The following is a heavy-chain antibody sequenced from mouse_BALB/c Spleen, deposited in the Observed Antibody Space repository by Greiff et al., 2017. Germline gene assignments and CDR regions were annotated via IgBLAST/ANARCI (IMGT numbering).Heavy chain of an antibody. CDR2: IGSGGSNT. D-gene: IGHD1-1*01. CDR3: ARLYYYGSSHYYFDY. V-gene: IGHV5-9-4*01. CDR1: GFTLIAIA. Sequence: DVMLVESGAALVKPGGSLKFSCPASGFTLIAIAMPWVRQSPDKGLEWVAEIGSGGSNTNYPDTVTGRFTISRDNAKNTLYLEMSSLRSEDTAMYYCARLYYYGSSHYYFDYWGQGTTLTVSS. J-gene: IGHJ2*01.